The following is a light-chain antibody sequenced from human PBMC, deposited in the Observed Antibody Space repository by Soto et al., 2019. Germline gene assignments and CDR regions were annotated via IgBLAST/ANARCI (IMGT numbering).Light chain of an antibody. CDR2: GAS. CDR1: QDISTL. J-gene: IGKJ5*01. CDR3: QQLNAYPLT. Sequence: DIQMTQSPSSVSASIGDTVTITCRASQDISTLLAWYQQKPGKAPKLLIYGASTLESGVPSRFSGRGSGTDFTLTISSLQPEDFATYYCQQLNAYPLTFGQGTRLEIK. V-gene: IGKV1D-12*01.